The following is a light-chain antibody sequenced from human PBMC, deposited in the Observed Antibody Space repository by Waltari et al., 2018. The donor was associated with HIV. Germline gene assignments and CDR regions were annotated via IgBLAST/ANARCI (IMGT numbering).Light chain of an antibody. Sequence: QSALTQPASVSGSRGQSITMSCTGTSRDIGAYNHVYWFQQRPGKAPKLIIYDVTDRPSGVSKRFSGSKSGITASLTISGLQADDEGDYYCSSYTASNTLWVFGGGTKLTVL. CDR2: DVT. CDR3: SSYTASNTLWV. V-gene: IGLV2-14*03. CDR1: SRDIGAYNH. J-gene: IGLJ3*02.